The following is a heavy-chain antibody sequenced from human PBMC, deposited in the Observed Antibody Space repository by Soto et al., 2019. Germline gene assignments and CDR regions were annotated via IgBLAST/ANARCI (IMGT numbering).Heavy chain of an antibody. Sequence: PGGSLRLSCAASGFTFSNAWMSWVRQAPGKGLEWVGRIKSKTDGGTTDYAAPVKGRFTISRDDSKNTLYLQMNSLKTEDTAVYYCTTVGSSQFFVREGYYYYMDVWGKGTTVTVSS. CDR2: IKSKTDGGTT. CDR1: GFTFSNAW. V-gene: IGHV3-15*01. D-gene: IGHD3-10*02. J-gene: IGHJ6*03. CDR3: TTVGSSQFFVREGYYYYMDV.